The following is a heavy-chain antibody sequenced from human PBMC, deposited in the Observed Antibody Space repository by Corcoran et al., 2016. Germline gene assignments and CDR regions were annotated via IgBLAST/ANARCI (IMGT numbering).Heavy chain of an antibody. V-gene: IGHV4-38-2*02. CDR1: GYSISSGYY. CDR3: ARHVDIVAIDY. Sequence: QVQLQESGPGLVKPSETLSLTCTVSGYSISSGYYWGWIRQPPGKGLEWIGSIYHSGSTYYNPSLKSRVTISVDTSKNQFSLKLSSVTAADTAVYYCARHVDIVAIDYWGQGTLVTVSS. J-gene: IGHJ4*02. CDR2: IYHSGST. D-gene: IGHD5-12*01.